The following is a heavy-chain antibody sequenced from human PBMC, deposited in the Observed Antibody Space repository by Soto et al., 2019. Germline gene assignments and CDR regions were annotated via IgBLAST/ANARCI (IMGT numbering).Heavy chain of an antibody. CDR3: CVAGHVFDN. D-gene: IGHD6-19*01. CDR2: LSDGGGSL. V-gene: IGHV3-23*01. Sequence: RGSQILSCAASGINFSNYAMSWVRQAPGKGLEWVSGLSDGGGSLFYADSVKGRFTISRDNAKNTLYLQMSSLRAEDTDVYFGCVAGHVFDNWGQGTLVTVSS. CDR1: GINFSNYA. J-gene: IGHJ4*02.